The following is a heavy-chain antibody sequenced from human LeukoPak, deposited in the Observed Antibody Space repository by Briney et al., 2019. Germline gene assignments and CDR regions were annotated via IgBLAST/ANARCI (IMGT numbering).Heavy chain of an antibody. Sequence: GGSLRLSCAASGFTVSSNYMSWVRQAPGKGLEWVSVIYSGGSTYYADSVKGRFTISRDNSKNTLYLQMNSLRAEDTAVYFCARVSDSFGIAAFDIWGQGTMVTV. D-gene: IGHD6-13*01. CDR2: IYSGGST. CDR1: GFTVSSNY. V-gene: IGHV3-53*01. CDR3: ARVSDSFGIAAFDI. J-gene: IGHJ3*02.